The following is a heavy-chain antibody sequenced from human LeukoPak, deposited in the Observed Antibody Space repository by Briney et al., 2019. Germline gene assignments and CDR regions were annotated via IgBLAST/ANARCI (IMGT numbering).Heavy chain of an antibody. CDR2: IIPIFGTA. J-gene: IGHJ4*02. CDR1: GGTFSSYA. Sequence: SVKVSCTASGGTFSSYAISWVRQAPGQGLEWMGGIIPIFGTANYAQKFQGRVTITADESTSTAYMELRSLRADDTAVYYCARDDSGYDQFDYWGQGTLVTVSS. D-gene: IGHD5-12*01. V-gene: IGHV1-69*13. CDR3: ARDDSGYDQFDY.